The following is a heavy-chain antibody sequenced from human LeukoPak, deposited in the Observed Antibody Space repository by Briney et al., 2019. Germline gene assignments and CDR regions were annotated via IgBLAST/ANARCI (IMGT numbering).Heavy chain of an antibody. Sequence: PSETLSLTCTVSGGSISSYYWSWIRQPPGKGLEWIGYIYYSGSTNYNPSLKSRVTISVDTSKNQFSLKLSSVTAADTAVYYCARVYSSSSRRGFDPWGQGTLVTVSS. V-gene: IGHV4-59*08. D-gene: IGHD6-6*01. CDR3: ARVYSSSSRRGFDP. CDR2: IYYSGST. J-gene: IGHJ5*02. CDR1: GGSISSYY.